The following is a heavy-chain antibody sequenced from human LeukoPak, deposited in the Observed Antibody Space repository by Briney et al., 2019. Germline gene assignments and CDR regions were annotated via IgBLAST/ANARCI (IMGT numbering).Heavy chain of an antibody. V-gene: IGHV3-23*01. Sequence: GGSLRLSCAASGFTFSSYAMSWVRQAPGKGLEWVSAISGSGGSTYYEDSVKGRFTISRDNSKNTLYLQMNSLRAEDTAVYYCAKAPYSSGWYERFDPWGQGTLVTVSS. D-gene: IGHD6-19*01. J-gene: IGHJ5*02. CDR3: AKAPYSSGWYERFDP. CDR2: ISGSGGST. CDR1: GFTFSSYA.